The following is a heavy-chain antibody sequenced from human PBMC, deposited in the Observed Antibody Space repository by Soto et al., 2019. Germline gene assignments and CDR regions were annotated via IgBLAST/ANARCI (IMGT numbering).Heavy chain of an antibody. CDR1: GFAFNDSA. D-gene: IGHD2-15*01. Sequence: DVQVVQSGGGLVQPGGSLKLSCAASGFAFNDSAMHWVRQASGKGLGWVARVRGKTNNYATAYPVSVRGRFTVSRDDSMGTTYLQMNSLKTEDTAMYYCTNNFVWGQGVLVTVSS. V-gene: IGHV3-73*01. CDR3: TNNFV. CDR2: VRGKTNNYAT. J-gene: IGHJ4*02.